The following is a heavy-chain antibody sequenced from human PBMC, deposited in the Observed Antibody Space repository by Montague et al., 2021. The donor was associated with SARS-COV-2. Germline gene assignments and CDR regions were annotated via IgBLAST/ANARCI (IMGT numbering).Heavy chain of an antibody. J-gene: IGHJ6*02. CDR3: ARESGSPTYYYYYGMDV. Sequence: TLSLTCTVSGGSISSGSYYWSWIRQPAGKGLEWIGRIYTSGSTNYNPPLKSRVTISVETSKNQFSLKLSSVTAADTAVYYCARESGSPTYYYYYGMDVWGQGTMVTVSS. CDR1: GGSISSGSYY. CDR2: IYTSGST. D-gene: IGHD1-26*01. V-gene: IGHV4-61*02.